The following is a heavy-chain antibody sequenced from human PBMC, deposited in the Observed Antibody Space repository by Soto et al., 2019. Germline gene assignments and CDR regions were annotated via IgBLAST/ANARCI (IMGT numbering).Heavy chain of an antibody. J-gene: IGHJ6*02. D-gene: IGHD3-10*01. Sequence: QVQLQESGPGLVKPSETLSLSCTVSGGSISSYYWSWFRQSPGKRMEWIGYVHHSWGSSYNPSLQIRVAISLDTSKNQFARKVTSVTATDTAVYYCARQGFGPLHGLVDVWGQGTTVTVSS. CDR1: GGSISSYY. CDR3: ARQGFGPLHGLVDV. CDR2: VHHSWGS. V-gene: IGHV4-59*08.